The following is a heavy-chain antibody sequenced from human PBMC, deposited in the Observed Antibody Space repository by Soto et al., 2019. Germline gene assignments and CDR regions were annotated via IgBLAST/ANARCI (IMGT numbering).Heavy chain of an antibody. D-gene: IGHD2-2*01. CDR1: GGSISIGTDY. J-gene: IGHJ4*02. Sequence: PADILTRTFDDTGGSISIGTDYWGWIRQPPGKGLEWIGNIHYSGSTNYNPSLKSRLNISVDTSKNQFSLKLSSVTAADTAVYYCARVPDYWGQG. CDR3: ARVPDY. CDR2: IHYSGST. V-gene: IGHV4-39*07.